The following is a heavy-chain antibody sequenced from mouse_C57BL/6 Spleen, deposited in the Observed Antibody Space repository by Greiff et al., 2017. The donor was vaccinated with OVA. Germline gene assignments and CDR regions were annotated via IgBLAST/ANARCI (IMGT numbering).Heavy chain of an antibody. CDR1: GYAFSSYW. Sequence: LQQSGASVKISCKASGYAFSSYWMNWVKQRPGKGLEWIGQIYPGDGDTNYNGKVTGKATLTADKSSSTAYMQLSSLTSEDSAVYFCARRPLTGTYFDYWGQGTTLTVSS. J-gene: IGHJ2*01. CDR2: IYPGDGDT. V-gene: IGHV1-80*01. D-gene: IGHD4-1*01. CDR3: ARRPLTGTYFDY.